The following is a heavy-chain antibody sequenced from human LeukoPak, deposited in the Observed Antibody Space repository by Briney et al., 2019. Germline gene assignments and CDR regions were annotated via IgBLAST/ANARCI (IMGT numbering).Heavy chain of an antibody. CDR3: MRQNRAYFFGH. V-gene: IGHV3-7*01. Sequence: PGGSLRLSCAAFGFTFSSYWMTWGRQAPGKGLEWVANIRQDGSEKNYVDSVKGRFTISRDNAKNSLYLQMNSLRVQDTAVYFCMRQNRAYFFGHWGQGTLVTVSS. J-gene: IGHJ1*01. CDR1: GFTFSSYW. D-gene: IGHD3-3*01. CDR2: IRQDGSEK.